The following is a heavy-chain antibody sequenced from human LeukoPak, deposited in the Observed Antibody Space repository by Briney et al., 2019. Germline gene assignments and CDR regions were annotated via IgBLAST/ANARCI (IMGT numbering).Heavy chain of an antibody. D-gene: IGHD3-10*01. J-gene: IGHJ4*02. CDR1: GFTFSSYW. V-gene: IGHV3-7*01. Sequence: GGSLRLSCAASGFTFSSYWMSWVRQAQGKGLEWVANIKEDGSEKYYVDSVKGRFTMFRDNAKNSLYLQMNSLRAEDTAVYYCARDSGRRTVDYWGQGTLVTVSS. CDR3: ARDSGRRTVDY. CDR2: IKEDGSEK.